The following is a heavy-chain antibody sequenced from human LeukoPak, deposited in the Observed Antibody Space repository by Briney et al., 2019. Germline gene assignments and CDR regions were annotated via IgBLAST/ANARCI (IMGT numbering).Heavy chain of an antibody. CDR3: ASGRGLRIEG. D-gene: IGHD1-26*01. CDR1: GYSISSGYY. CDR2: IYHSGST. Sequence: SETLSLTCNVSGYSISSGYYWGWIRQPPGKGLEWIGSIYHSGSTYYNPSLKSRVTISVDTSKNQISLKLSSVTAADTAVYYCASGRGLRIEGWGQGTLVTVSS. J-gene: IGHJ4*02. V-gene: IGHV4-38-2*02.